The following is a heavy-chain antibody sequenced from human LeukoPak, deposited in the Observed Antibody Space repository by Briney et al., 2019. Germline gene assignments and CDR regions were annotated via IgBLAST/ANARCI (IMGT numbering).Heavy chain of an antibody. CDR2: IYYSGST. J-gene: IGHJ3*02. D-gene: IGHD1-26*01. CDR1: GGSISSSSYY. CDR3: ARRGWELLDAFGI. V-gene: IGHV4-39*01. Sequence: SGTLSLTCTVSGGSISSSSYYWGWIRQPPGKGLEWIGSIYYSGSTYYNPSLKSRVTISVDTSKNQFSLKLSSVTAADTAVYYCARRGWELLDAFGIWGQGTMVTVSS.